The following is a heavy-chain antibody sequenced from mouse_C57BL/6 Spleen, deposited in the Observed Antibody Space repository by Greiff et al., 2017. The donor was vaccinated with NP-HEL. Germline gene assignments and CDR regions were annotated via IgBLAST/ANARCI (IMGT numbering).Heavy chain of an antibody. D-gene: IGHD1-1*01. Sequence: VQLQQSGAELVRPGASVKLSCTASGFNIKDDYMHWVKQRPEQGLEWIGWLDPENGDTEYASKFQGKATITADTSSNTAYLQLSSLTSEDTAVYYCTTPAYYGSSFAWFAYWGQGTLVTVSA. V-gene: IGHV14-4*01. J-gene: IGHJ3*01. CDR1: GFNIKDDY. CDR2: LDPENGDT. CDR3: TTPAYYGSSFAWFAY.